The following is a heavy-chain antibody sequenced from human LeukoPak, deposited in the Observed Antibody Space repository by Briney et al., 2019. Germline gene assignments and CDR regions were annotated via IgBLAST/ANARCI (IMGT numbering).Heavy chain of an antibody. CDR1: GFAFNTYW. CDR2: IDPDGSTI. V-gene: IGHV3-74*01. CDR3: TAKDN. D-gene: IGHD2-21*02. J-gene: IGHJ4*02. Sequence: GGSLTLSCAASGFAFNTYWMHWVRQVPGEGLVGVSHIDPDGSTINYADFVKGRFTISRDNAKNTLWLQMDDLRADDSAVYFCTAKDNWGRGTMVTVSS.